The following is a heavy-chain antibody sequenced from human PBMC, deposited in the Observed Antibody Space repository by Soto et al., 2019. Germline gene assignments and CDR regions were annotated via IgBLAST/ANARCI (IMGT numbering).Heavy chain of an antibody. CDR3: AREFFWRSSSSPTFYYYLDV. CDR2: IFYNRST. CDR1: GGSVSSYH. J-gene: IGHJ6*03. V-gene: IGHV4-4*08. D-gene: IGHD6-6*01. Sequence: VQLQESGEGLVRPSETLSLTCTVSGGSVSSYHWTWIRQSPGQGLEWIGYIFYNRSTDYNPSLKSRATISLSTSKRQFSLKLTPVTAADTAVYYCAREFFWRSSSSPTFYYYLDVWGKGATVTVSS.